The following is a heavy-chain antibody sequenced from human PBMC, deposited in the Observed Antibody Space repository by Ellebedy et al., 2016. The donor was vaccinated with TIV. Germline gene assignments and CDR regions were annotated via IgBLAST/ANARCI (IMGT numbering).Heavy chain of an antibody. D-gene: IGHD1-14*01. CDR3: ARSGGVSY. Sequence: GESLKISCAASGFTFSNYWMNWVRQAPGKGPECVAKIKQDGSEKYYVDSVKGRFTISRDDAKNSLYLQLNILRAEDTAVSFCARSGGVSYWGQGTLVTVSS. CDR1: GFTFSNYW. CDR2: IKQDGSEK. J-gene: IGHJ4*02. V-gene: IGHV3-7*03.